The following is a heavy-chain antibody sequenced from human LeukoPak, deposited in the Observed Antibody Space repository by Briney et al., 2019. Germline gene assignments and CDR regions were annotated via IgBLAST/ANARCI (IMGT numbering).Heavy chain of an antibody. Sequence: PSETLSLTCTVSCGSISSGGYYWSWIRQPPGKGLEWIGEINHSGSTNYNPSLKSRVTISVDTSKNQFSLKLSSVTAADTAVYYCARVWRGVREYNWFDPWGQGTLVTVSS. V-gene: IGHV4-39*07. CDR2: INHSGST. D-gene: IGHD3-3*01. CDR1: CGSISSGGYY. J-gene: IGHJ5*02. CDR3: ARVWRGVREYNWFDP.